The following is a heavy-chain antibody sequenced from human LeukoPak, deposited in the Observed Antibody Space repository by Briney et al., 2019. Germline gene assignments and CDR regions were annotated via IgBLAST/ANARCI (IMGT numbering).Heavy chain of an antibody. CDR3: ARAEPYYYDSSGYSDY. J-gene: IGHJ4*02. CDR2: ISSSSSTI. D-gene: IGHD3-22*01. V-gene: IGHV3-48*01. CDR1: GFTFSSYS. Sequence: GGSLRLSCAASGFTFSSYSMNWVRQAPGKGLEWVSYISSSSSTIYYADSVKGRFTISRDNAKNSLYLQMNSLRAEDTAVYYCARAEPYYYDSSGYSDYWGQGTLVTVSS.